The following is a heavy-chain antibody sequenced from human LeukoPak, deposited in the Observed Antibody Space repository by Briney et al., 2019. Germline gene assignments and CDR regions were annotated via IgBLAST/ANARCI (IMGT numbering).Heavy chain of an antibody. V-gene: IGHV4-34*01. CDR1: GGSFSGYY. D-gene: IGHD2-15*01. CDR3: ARSTYCNAGSCYPSDY. CDR2: INHSGST. Sequence: SETLSLTCAVYGGSFSGYYWSWIRQPPGKGLEWIGEINHSGSTNYNPSLKSRVTISVDTSNNQFSLKLSSVTAADTAVYYCARSTYCNAGSCYPSDYWGQGILVTVSS. J-gene: IGHJ4*02.